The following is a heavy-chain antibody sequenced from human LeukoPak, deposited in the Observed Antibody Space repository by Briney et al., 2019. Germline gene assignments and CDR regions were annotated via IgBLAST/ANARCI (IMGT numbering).Heavy chain of an antibody. CDR3: TTDRRAWIQLSFGY. D-gene: IGHD5-18*01. CDR2: ISYDGSNK. Sequence: GGSLRLSCAASGFTFSSYAMHWVRQAPGKGPEWVAVISYDGSNKYYADSVKGRFTISRDNSKNTLYLQMNSLRAEDTAVYYCTTDRRAWIQLSFGYWGQGTLVTVSS. J-gene: IGHJ4*02. CDR1: GFTFSSYA. V-gene: IGHV3-30-3*01.